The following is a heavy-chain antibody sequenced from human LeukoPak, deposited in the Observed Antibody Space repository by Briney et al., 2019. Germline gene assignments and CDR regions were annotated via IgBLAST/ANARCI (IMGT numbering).Heavy chain of an antibody. D-gene: IGHD3-22*01. CDR3: ARRRYDNSGSKYYYFDT. Sequence: PSETLSLTCAVYGGSFSGYYWSWLRQPPGKGLEWIGEINHSGSTNYNPSLKSRVTISVDTSKNQFSLKLSSVTAADTAVYYCARRRYDNSGSKYYYFDTCGQGTLVTVSS. J-gene: IGHJ4*02. CDR1: GGSFSGYY. V-gene: IGHV4-34*01. CDR2: INHSGST.